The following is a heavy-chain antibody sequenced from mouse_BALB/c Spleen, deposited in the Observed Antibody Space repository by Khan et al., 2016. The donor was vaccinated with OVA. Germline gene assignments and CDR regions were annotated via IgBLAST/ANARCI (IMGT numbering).Heavy chain of an antibody. CDR1: GYTFANYW. V-gene: IGHV1-7*01. J-gene: IGHJ2*01. CDR2: LNPSTGYT. CDR3: TRLGCSYGTTFVY. Sequence: QVQLQQSGAELAKPGASVKMSCKASGYTFANYWMHWVKQRPGQGLDWIGYLNPSTGYTDYNQKFKDKATLTADKSSSTAYMQLSSLTSEDSAVYYCTRLGCSYGTTFVYWGQGTTLTVSS. D-gene: IGHD1-1*01.